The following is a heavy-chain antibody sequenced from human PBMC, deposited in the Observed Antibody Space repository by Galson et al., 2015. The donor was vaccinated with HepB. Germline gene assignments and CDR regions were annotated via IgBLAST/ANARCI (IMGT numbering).Heavy chain of an antibody. J-gene: IGHJ4*02. CDR2: IYSGGST. CDR1: GFTVSSNY. CDR3: AKAIAFTPSFFDY. D-gene: IGHD3-3*02. Sequence: SLRLSCAASGFTVSSNYMSWVRQAPGKGLEWVSVIYSGGSTYYADSVKGRFTISRDNSKNTLYLQMNSLRAEDTAVYYCAKAIAFTPSFFDYWGQGTLVTVSS. V-gene: IGHV3-66*01.